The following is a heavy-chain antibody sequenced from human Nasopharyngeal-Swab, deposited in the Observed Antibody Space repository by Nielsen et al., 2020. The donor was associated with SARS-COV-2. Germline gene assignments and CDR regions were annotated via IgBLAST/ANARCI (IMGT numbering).Heavy chain of an antibody. Sequence: GESLKISCAASGFTFSSYSMNWVRQAPGKGLEWVSSISSSSSYIYYADSVKGRFTISRDNAKNSLYLQMNSLRAEDTAVYYCARDLAWGYYGMDVWGQGTTVTVSS. J-gene: IGHJ6*02. CDR3: ARDLAWGYYGMDV. CDR2: ISSSSSYI. CDR1: GFTFSSYS. D-gene: IGHD3-16*01. V-gene: IGHV3-21*01.